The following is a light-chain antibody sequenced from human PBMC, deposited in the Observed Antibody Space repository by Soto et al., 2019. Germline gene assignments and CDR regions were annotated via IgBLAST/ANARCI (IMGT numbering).Light chain of an antibody. CDR2: SAS. CDR1: QSVITS. J-gene: IGKJ2*01. V-gene: IGKV3-15*01. CDR3: QQYINGYT. Sequence: EVVMTQSPVTLSVFPGERVTLSCRASQSVITSLGWYQQKPGQAPRLLIYSASTRATGIPARFSGSGSGTEFTLTSSSLESEDFAVYYCQQYINGYTFGQGTKLEIK.